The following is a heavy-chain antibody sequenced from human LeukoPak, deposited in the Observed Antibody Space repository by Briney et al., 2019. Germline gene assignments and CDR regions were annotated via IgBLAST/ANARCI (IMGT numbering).Heavy chain of an antibody. V-gene: IGHV2-5*02. J-gene: IGHJ4*02. CDR3: AHCSFSRLVPGIAVAGDFDY. CDR1: GFSLRTSGVG. Sequence: SGPTLVKPTQTLTLTCTFSGFSLRTSGVGVGWIRQPPGKALEWLALIYWDDDKRYSPSLKSRLTITKDTSKNQVVLTMTNMDPVDTATYYCAHCSFSRLVPGIAVAGDFDYWGQGTLVTVSS. CDR2: IYWDDDK. D-gene: IGHD6-19*01.